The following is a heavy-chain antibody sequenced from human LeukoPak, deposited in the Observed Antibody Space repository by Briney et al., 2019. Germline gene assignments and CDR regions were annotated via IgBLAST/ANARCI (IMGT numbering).Heavy chain of an antibody. CDR3: ARLRTDTAMALDY. CDR2: INHSGST. J-gene: IGHJ4*02. CDR1: GGSFSGYY. Sequence: SETLSLTCAVYGGSFSGYYWSWIRQPPGKGLEWIGEINHSGSTNYNPSLKSRVTISVDTSKNQFSLKLSSVTAADTAVYYCARLRTDTAMALDYWGQGTLVTVSS. V-gene: IGHV4-34*01. D-gene: IGHD5-18*01.